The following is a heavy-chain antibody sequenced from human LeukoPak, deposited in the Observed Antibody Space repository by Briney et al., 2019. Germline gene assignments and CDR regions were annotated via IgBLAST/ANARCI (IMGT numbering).Heavy chain of an antibody. Sequence: KTSETLSLTCTVSGGSISSSSYYWGWIRQPPGKGLEWTGSIYYSGSTYYNPSLKSRVTMSVDTSKNQFSLKLSSVTAADTAVYYCARETGIAARARFDYWGQGTLVTVSS. CDR2: IYYSGST. J-gene: IGHJ4*02. D-gene: IGHD6-6*01. CDR3: ARETGIAARARFDY. CDR1: GGSISSSSYY. V-gene: IGHV4-39*07.